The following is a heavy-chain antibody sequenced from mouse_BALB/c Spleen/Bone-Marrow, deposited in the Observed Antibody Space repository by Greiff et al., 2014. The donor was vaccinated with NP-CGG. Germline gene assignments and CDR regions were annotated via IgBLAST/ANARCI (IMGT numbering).Heavy chain of an antibody. Sequence: EVQLQQSGAELVKPGASVKLSCTASGFNIKDTYMHWVKQRPEQGLEWIGRIDPANGNTKYDPKFQGKATITADTSSNTAYLQVSSETNEETADYAGAYYLYGDAATFDDWGQGTALTVSS. CDR1: GFNIKDTY. CDR3: AYYLYGDAATFDD. D-gene: IGHD1-2*01. V-gene: IGHV14-3*02. J-gene: IGHJ2*01. CDR2: IDPANGNT.